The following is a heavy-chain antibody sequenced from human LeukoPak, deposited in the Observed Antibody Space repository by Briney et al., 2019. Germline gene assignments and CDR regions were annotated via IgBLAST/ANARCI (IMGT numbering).Heavy chain of an antibody. J-gene: IGHJ6*02. D-gene: IGHD5-24*01. CDR2: ISSSSSYI. Sequence: PGGSLRLSCAASGFTFSSYSMNWVRQAPGKGLEWVSSISSSSSYIYYADSVKGRFTISRDNAKNSLYLRMNSLRAEDTAVYYCARDYGIGWPQLPHYYYYYGMDVWGQGTTVTVSS. CDR1: GFTFSSYS. V-gene: IGHV3-21*01. CDR3: ARDYGIGWPQLPHYYYYYGMDV.